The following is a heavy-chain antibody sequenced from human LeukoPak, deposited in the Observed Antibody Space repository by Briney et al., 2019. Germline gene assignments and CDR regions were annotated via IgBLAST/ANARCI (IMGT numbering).Heavy chain of an antibody. CDR3: ARSSIVLPDYYYYYGMDV. CDR2: MNPNSGNT. Sequence: WASVKVSCKASGYTYIGYYVHWVRQAPGQGLEWMGWMNPNSGNTGYAQKFQGRVTMTRNTSISTAYMELSSLRSEDTAVYYCARSSIVLPDYYYYYGMDVWGQGTTVTVSS. D-gene: IGHD3-22*01. V-gene: IGHV1-8*02. J-gene: IGHJ6*02. CDR1: GYTYIGYY.